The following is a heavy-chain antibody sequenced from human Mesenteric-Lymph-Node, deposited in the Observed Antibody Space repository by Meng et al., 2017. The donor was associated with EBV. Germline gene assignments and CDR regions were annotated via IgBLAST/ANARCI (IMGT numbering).Heavy chain of an antibody. D-gene: IGHD3-10*01. V-gene: IGHV4-34*01. CDR1: GGSFGGYF. Sequence: QVQLQQWGEGLLQPSETLSLTCGVSGGSFGGYFWSWIRQPPGKGLEWIGEINRVGSTNYNPSLKSRLTMSVDTSKNHFSLKLTSVTAADTAVYYCVRCGAVTLVQGGPDHWGQGTLVTVSS. CDR2: INRVGST. J-gene: IGHJ4*02. CDR3: VRCGAVTLVQGGPDH.